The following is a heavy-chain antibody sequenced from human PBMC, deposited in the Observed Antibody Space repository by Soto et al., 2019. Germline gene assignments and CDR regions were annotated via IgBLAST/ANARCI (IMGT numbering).Heavy chain of an antibody. CDR2: ISSSSSYI. CDR3: ARESLKEDFWSGYPEPLDY. Sequence: GESLKISCAASGFTFSSYSMNWVRQAPGKGLEWVSSISSSSSYIYYADSVKGRFNISRDNAKNSLYLQMNSLRAEDTAVYYCARESLKEDFWSGYPEPLDYWGQGTLVTVSS. D-gene: IGHD3-3*01. V-gene: IGHV3-21*01. J-gene: IGHJ4*02. CDR1: GFTFSSYS.